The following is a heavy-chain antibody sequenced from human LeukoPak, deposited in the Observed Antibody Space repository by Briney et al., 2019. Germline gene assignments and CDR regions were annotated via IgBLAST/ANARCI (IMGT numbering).Heavy chain of an antibody. D-gene: IGHD3-10*01. J-gene: IGHJ4*02. CDR2: MNPNSGNT. V-gene: IGHV1-8*01. CDR1: GYTFTSYD. Sequence: AASVKVSCKASGYTFTSYDINWVRQATGQGLGWMGWMNPNSGNTGYAQKFQGRVTMTRNTSISTAYMELSSLRSEDTAVYHCARPEMIYGSGSYTDYWGQGTLVTVSS. CDR3: ARPEMIYGSGSYTDY.